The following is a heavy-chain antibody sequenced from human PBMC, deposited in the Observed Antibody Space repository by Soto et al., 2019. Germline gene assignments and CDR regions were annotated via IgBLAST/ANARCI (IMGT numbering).Heavy chain of an antibody. Sequence: GGSLRLSCAASGFTFSAYAMTWVRQAPGKGLEWVSVISGSAGATYYADSVKGRFTISRDNSKNTLYLQMNSLRAEDTAVYYCARQDYSTTWYLNYRGQGTLVTVPQ. V-gene: IGHV3-23*01. CDR2: ISGSAGAT. CDR3: ARQDYSTTWYLNY. J-gene: IGHJ4*02. D-gene: IGHD6-13*01. CDR1: GFTFSAYA.